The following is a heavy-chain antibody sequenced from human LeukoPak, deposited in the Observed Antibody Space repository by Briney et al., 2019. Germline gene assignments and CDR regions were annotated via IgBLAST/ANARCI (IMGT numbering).Heavy chain of an antibody. CDR3: VRDLVDSGYYGMDV. J-gene: IGHJ6*02. D-gene: IGHD3-22*01. CDR2: ISSSSSTI. CDR1: GFTFSSYS. V-gene: IGHV3-48*04. Sequence: PGGSLRLSCAASGFTFSSYSMNWVRQAPGKGLEWVSYISSSSSTIYYADSVKGRFTISRDNAKNTLYLQMSSLRAEDTAVYYCVRDLVDSGYYGMDVWGQGTTVTVSS.